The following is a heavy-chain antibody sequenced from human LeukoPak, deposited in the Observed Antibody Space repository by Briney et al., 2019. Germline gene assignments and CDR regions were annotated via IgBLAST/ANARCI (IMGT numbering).Heavy chain of an antibody. CDR3: AKDREFRDIVVVVAAMTH. CDR2: ITYDGTNT. D-gene: IGHD2-15*01. Sequence: GGSLRLSCAASGFTLSNAWMNWVRQAPGKGLEWVAFITYDGTNTYYADSVKGRFTISRDNSKNTLYLQMNSLRPEDTAVYYCAKDREFRDIVVVVAAMTHWGQGTLVTVSS. V-gene: IGHV3-30*18. J-gene: IGHJ4*02. CDR1: GFTLSNAW.